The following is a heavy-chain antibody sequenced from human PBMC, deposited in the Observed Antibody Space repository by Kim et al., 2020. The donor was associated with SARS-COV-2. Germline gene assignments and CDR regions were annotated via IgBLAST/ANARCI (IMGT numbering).Heavy chain of an antibody. D-gene: IGHD2-21*02. V-gene: IGHV4-34*01. Sequence: GSTNYNPSLKSRVTISVDTSKNQFSLKLSSVTAADTAVYYCAIGWGDWGYWGQGTLVTVSS. CDR3: AIGWGDWGY. J-gene: IGHJ4*02. CDR2: GST.